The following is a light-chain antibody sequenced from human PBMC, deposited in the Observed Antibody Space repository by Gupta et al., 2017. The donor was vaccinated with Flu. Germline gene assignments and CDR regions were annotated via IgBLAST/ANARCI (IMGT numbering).Light chain of an antibody. Sequence: RASQSVSSYLAWYQQKPGQAPRLLIYDASNRATDIPARFSGSGSGTDFTLTISSLEPEDFAVYYCQQRSNWPPITFGQGTRLEIK. CDR3: QQRSNWPPIT. CDR2: DAS. V-gene: IGKV3-11*01. CDR1: QSVSSY. J-gene: IGKJ5*01.